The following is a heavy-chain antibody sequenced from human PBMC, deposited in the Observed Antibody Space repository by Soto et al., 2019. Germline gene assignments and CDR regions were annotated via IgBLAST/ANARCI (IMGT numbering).Heavy chain of an antibody. Sequence: GGSLRLSCAASGFTFSSYAMSWVRQAPGKGLEWVSAISGSGGSTYYADSVKGRFTISRDNSKNTLYLQMNSLRAEDTAVYYCAKASYYDILTGYPPDYWGQGTLVTVSS. CDR2: ISGSGGST. CDR3: AKASYYDILTGYPPDY. CDR1: GFTFSSYA. V-gene: IGHV3-23*01. D-gene: IGHD3-9*01. J-gene: IGHJ4*02.